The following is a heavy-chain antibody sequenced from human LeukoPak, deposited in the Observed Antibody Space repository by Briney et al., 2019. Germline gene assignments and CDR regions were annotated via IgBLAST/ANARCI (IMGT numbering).Heavy chain of an antibody. CDR2: IKSKADGVNI. Sequence: GGSLTLSCAPSGFPFSNAWMSWVRHATEKGVEWVGRIKSKADGVNIDYAAHVIGRFTISRDDSKNTLYLQTNSLKGEDTAVYYCSTEQRWYSSSTERCEY. CDR3: STEQRWYSSSTERCEY. CDR1: GFPFSNAW. V-gene: IGHV3-15*01. D-gene: IGHD6-6*01. J-gene: IGHJ1*01.